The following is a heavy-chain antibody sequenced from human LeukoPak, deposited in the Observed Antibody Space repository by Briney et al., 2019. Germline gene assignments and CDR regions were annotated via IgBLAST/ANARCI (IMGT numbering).Heavy chain of an antibody. CDR1: GGSISSYY. J-gene: IGHJ5*02. D-gene: IGHD3-10*01. CDR2: IYTSGST. Sequence: SETLSLTCTVSGGSISSYYWSWIRQPAGKGLEWIGRIYTSGSTKYNPSLKSRVTMSVETSKNQLSLKLNSVTAADTALYYCARDGMWHYGSGLDPWGQGTLVTVSS. V-gene: IGHV4-4*07. CDR3: ARDGMWHYGSGLDP.